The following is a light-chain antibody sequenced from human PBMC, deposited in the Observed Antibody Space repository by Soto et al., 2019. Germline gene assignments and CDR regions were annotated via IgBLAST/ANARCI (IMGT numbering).Light chain of an antibody. CDR1: SSDVGNYNY. CDR3: CSYAGSPYV. V-gene: IGLV2-11*01. Sequence: QSVLTQPRSVSGSPGQSVAISCTGTSSDVGNYNYVSWYHQHPGKAPKVIIYDVNKRPSGVPDRFSGSKSGNTASLTISGLQAEDEADYYCCSYAGSPYVFGTGTKVTVL. CDR2: DVN. J-gene: IGLJ1*01.